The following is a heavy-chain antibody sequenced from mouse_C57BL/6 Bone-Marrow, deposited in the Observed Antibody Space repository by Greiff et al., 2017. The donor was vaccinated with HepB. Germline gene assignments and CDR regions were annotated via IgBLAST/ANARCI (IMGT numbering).Heavy chain of an antibody. V-gene: IGHV5-6*01. J-gene: IGHJ2*01. Sequence: EVKLVESGGDLVKPGGSLKLSCAASGFTFSSYGMSWVRQTPDKRLECVATISSGGSYTYYPDSVKGRFTISRDNAKNTLYLQMSSLKSEDTAMYYCARLDGYYVGYWGQGTTLTVSS. CDR1: GFTFSSYG. CDR3: ARLDGYYVGY. D-gene: IGHD2-3*01. CDR2: ISSGGSYT.